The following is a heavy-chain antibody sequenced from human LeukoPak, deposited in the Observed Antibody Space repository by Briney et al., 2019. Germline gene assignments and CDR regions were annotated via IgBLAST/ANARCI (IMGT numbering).Heavy chain of an antibody. D-gene: IGHD3-10*01. CDR1: GFIFTSYE. Sequence: QTGGSLRLSCAASGFIFTSYEMEWVRQAPGQGLEWVSYISSSGTTMYYADSVKGRFTISSDNAKSSVYLQMNSLRAEDTAVYYCARLSMVRGGDFDFWGQGTLVTVSS. J-gene: IGHJ4*02. CDR3: ARLSMVRGGDFDF. CDR2: ISSSGTTM. V-gene: IGHV3-48*03.